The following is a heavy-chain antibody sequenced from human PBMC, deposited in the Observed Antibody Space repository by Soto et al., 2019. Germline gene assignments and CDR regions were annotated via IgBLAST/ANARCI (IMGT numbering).Heavy chain of an antibody. J-gene: IGHJ4*02. CDR1: GFTFSSNW. V-gene: IGHV3-74*01. Sequence: GGSLRLSCAASGFTFSSNWMHWVRRVPGRGLVWVSRINTDGSTTNYVDSVEGRFTISRDNAKNTLYLQMNSLRVEDTAVYYCARDCEGFWGQGTLVTVSS. CDR2: INTDGSTT. CDR3: ARDCEGF. D-gene: IGHD2-21*01.